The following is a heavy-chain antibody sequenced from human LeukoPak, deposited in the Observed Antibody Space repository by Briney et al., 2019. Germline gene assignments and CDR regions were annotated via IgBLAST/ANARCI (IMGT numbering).Heavy chain of an antibody. J-gene: IGHJ6*02. V-gene: IGHV4-59*08. D-gene: IGHD1-26*01. CDR1: GASISTYF. CDR2: VSYSGSA. Sequence: TSEALSLTCTVSGASISTYFWSWIRQPPGKGLEWVGHVSYSGSASYNPSLKSRVSISVDSSKNQISPRLNSVTDADTAVYFCARHGIVGATPYYYGLDVWGQGTTVTVSS. CDR3: ARHGIVGATPYYYGLDV.